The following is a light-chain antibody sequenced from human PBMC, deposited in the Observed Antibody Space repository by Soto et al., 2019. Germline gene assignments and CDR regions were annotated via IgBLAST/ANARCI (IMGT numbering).Light chain of an antibody. V-gene: IGKV3-20*01. CDR1: QSVRNNY. Sequence: EIVLTQSPGTLSSSPGKRSTLSCRASQSVRNNYLAWYQQKPGQPPRFLIYDVSTRAAGIPDRFSGSGSGTDFTLTISRLEPEDFALYYCQQYGSTPLTFGGGTKVEIE. CDR3: QQYGSTPLT. CDR2: DVS. J-gene: IGKJ4*01.